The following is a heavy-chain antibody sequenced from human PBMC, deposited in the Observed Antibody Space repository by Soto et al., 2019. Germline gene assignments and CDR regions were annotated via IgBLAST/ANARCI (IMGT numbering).Heavy chain of an antibody. D-gene: IGHD5-12*01. CDR2: ISPYNGNS. V-gene: IGHV1-18*01. J-gene: IGHJ5*02. CDR3: ARDRGDYDS. Sequence: ASVKVSCKASGYTFTSYGISWVRQAPGQGLEWMGWISPYNGNSNYAQKIQDRVTMTTDTSTTTAYMELGGLRSDDTAVYYCARDRGDYDSWGQGTLVTVSS. CDR1: GYTFTSYG.